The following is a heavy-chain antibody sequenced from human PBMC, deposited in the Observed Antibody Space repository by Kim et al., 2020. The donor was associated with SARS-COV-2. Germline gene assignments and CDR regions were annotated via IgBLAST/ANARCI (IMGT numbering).Heavy chain of an antibody. D-gene: IGHD6-13*01. CDR2: ISWNSGSI. V-gene: IGHV3-9*01. Sequence: GGSLRLSCAASGFTFDDYAMHWVRQAPGKGLEWVSGISWNSGSIGYADSVKGRFTISRDNAKNSLYLQMNSLRAEDTALYYCAKDDSIAAAGHFDYWGQG. J-gene: IGHJ4*02. CDR3: AKDDSIAAAGHFDY. CDR1: GFTFDDYA.